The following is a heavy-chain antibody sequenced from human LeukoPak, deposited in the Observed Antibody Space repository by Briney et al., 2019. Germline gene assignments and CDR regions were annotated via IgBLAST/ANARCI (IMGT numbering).Heavy chain of an antibody. CDR2: ISSSSSTI. Sequence: PGGSLRLSCAASGFTFSSYSMNWVRQAPGKGLEWVSYISSSSSTIYYADSVKGRFTISRDNAKNSLYLQMNSLRAEDTAVYYCASPLTGRVIGYWGQGTLVTVSS. J-gene: IGHJ4*02. V-gene: IGHV3-48*01. CDR1: GFTFSSYS. CDR3: ASPLTGRVIGY. D-gene: IGHD1-14*01.